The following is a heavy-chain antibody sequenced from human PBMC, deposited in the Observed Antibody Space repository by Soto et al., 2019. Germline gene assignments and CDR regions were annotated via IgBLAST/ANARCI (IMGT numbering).Heavy chain of an antibody. CDR2: ISYDGSSK. CDR1: GFTFSNYG. V-gene: IGHV3-30*03. D-gene: IGHD1-26*01. J-gene: IGHJ6*02. CDR3: ATRYGRHWSMFDSYYGVDV. Sequence: GGSLRLSCAASGFTFSNYGKHWVRQAPGKGLEWVAVISYDGSSKDYADSVKGRFTISRDNSKNTLYLQMNSLRIEDTAVYYCATRYGRHWSMFDSYYGVDVWGQGTTVTVSS.